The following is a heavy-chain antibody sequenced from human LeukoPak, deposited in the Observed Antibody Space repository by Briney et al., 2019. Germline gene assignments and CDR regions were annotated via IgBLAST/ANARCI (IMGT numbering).Heavy chain of an antibody. V-gene: IGHV1-2*02. Sequence: ASVKVSCKASGYTFTGYYMHWVRQAPGQGLEWMGWINPNSGGTNYAQKFQGRVTMTRDTSISTAYMELSRLRSDDTAVYYCAREGALNCSGGSCYGGSFDYWGQGTLVTVSS. D-gene: IGHD2-15*01. CDR1: GYTFTGYY. CDR2: INPNSGGT. J-gene: IGHJ4*02. CDR3: AREGALNCSGGSCYGGSFDY.